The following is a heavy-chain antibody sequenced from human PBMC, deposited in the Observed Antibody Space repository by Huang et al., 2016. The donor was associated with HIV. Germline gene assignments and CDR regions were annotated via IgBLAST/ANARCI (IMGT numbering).Heavy chain of an antibody. Sequence: SVKVSCKTSGYTFSSHALHWLRQAPGQRPEWMGWINGGNGDTKYSQKFQCRVTITSDTSANIGYMELNSLLSEDTAVYYCARDPLDIRRHFDFWGQGSLVTVSS. D-gene: IGHD3-3*01. J-gene: IGHJ4*02. V-gene: IGHV1-3*01. CDR3: ARDPLDIRRHFDF. CDR2: INGGNGDT. CDR1: GYTFSSHA.